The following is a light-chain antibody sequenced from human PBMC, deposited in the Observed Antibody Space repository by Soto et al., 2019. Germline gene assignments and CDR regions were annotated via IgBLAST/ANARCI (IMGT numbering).Light chain of an antibody. J-gene: IGKJ4*01. V-gene: IGKV3D-15*01. Sequence: VMTQSPANLSVSPGEGVTLFCRASQNVANNIALYQVKPAQPPRLLIYASSTRATGIPATFSGSGSETQFSLTISSLQSEDSAVYYCQQYYHWGLSFGGGTKVEI. CDR1: QNVANN. CDR2: ASS. CDR3: QQYYHWGLS.